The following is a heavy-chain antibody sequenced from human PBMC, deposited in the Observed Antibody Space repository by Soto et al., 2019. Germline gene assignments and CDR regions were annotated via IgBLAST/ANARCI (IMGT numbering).Heavy chain of an antibody. D-gene: IGHD2-2*01. CDR1: GSTFSSYG. CDR2: ISYDGSNK. V-gene: IGHV3-30*03. Sequence: QVQLVESGGGVVQPGRSLRLSCAASGSTFSSYGMHWVRQAPGKGLEWVAVISYDGSNKYYADSVKGRFTISRDNSKNTLYLQMNSLRAEDTAVYYCVEEAAAIHYGMDVWGQGPTVTVSS. CDR3: VEEAAAIHYGMDV. J-gene: IGHJ6*02.